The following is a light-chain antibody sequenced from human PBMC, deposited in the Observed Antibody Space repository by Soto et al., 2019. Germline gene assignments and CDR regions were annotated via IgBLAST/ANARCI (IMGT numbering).Light chain of an antibody. J-gene: IGKJ1*01. Sequence: EIVMTQSPATLSVSPGERATLSCRASQSISSNLAWYQQKLGQAPRLLIYGASTRATGIPARFCGSGSGTEFTLTISSLQSEDFALYYCHQYENWPQTFGQGTKVEI. CDR3: HQYENWPQT. CDR2: GAS. CDR1: QSISSN. V-gene: IGKV3-15*01.